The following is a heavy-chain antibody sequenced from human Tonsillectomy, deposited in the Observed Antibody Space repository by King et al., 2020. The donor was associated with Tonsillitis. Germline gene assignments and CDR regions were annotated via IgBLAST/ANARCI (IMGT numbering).Heavy chain of an antibody. D-gene: IGHD3-3*02. CDR3: ARGAPRPETIFGVVIPSAVDY. Sequence: QLVQSGGGVVQPGRSLRLSCAASGFTFSSYAMHWVRQAPGKGLEWVAVISYDGSNKYYADSVKGRFTISRDNSKNTLYLQMNSRRAEDTAVYYCARGAPRPETIFGVVIPSAVDYWGQGTLVTVSS. J-gene: IGHJ4*02. CDR1: GFTFSSYA. V-gene: IGHV3-30*04. CDR2: ISYDGSNK.